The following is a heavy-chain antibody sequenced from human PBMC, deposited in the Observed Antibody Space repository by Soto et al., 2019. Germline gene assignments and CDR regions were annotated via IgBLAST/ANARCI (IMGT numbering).Heavy chain of an antibody. CDR3: ARAPSGSYPEFDY. D-gene: IGHD1-26*01. V-gene: IGHV3-30-3*01. CDR1: GFIFSSYT. Sequence: QVQLVESGGGVVQPGRSLRLSCAASGFIFSSYTMHWVRQAPGKGLEWVGVITYDGSNQYYADSVKGRFTISRDNSRNMLFLQMNSLRPDDTAVYYCARAPSGSYPEFDYWXQGT. J-gene: IGHJ4*02. CDR2: ITYDGSNQ.